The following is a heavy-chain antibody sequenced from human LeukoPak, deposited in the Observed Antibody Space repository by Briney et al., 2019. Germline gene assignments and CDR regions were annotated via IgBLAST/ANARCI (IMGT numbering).Heavy chain of an antibody. CDR3: ASCSSSSCYVPWFDP. V-gene: IGHV3-23*01. J-gene: IGHJ5*02. D-gene: IGHD2-2*01. CDR1: GFTFSSYV. CDR2: ISGSGGST. Sequence: QPGGSLRLSCAASGFTFSSYVMSWVRQAPGKGLEWVSAISGSGGSTYYADSVKGRFTISRDNSKNTLYLQMNSLRAEDTAVYYCASCSSSSCYVPWFDPWGQGTLVTVSS.